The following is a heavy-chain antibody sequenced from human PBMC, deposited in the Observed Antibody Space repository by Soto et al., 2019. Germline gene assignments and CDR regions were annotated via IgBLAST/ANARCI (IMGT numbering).Heavy chain of an antibody. Sequence: GGSLRLSCAASGFAFRTYAMAWVRQAPGKGLEWLSALWGSGDRTIYADSVKGRLTHSRDNYRTTLNHKKYSLTAEDTALYYCAKTGPYCGGDCSRYFYGMDVWGQGTTVTVYS. J-gene: IGHJ6*02. D-gene: IGHD2-21*02. CDR2: LWGSGDRT. CDR3: AKTGPYCGGDCSRYFYGMDV. CDR1: GFAFRTYA. V-gene: IGHV3-23*01.